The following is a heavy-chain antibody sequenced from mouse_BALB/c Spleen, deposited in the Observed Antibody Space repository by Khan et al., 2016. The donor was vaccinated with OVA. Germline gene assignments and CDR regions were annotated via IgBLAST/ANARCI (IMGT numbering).Heavy chain of an antibody. V-gene: IGHV1S137*01. J-gene: IGHJ3*01. Sequence: QIQLVQSGAELVRPGVSVKISCKASGYTFTDYVMHWVKQRHAKSLEWIGVISTNYGDADYNQKFQGKASMTVDRSSSTVYMELARLTSEDSAIYYCVRGGKFAYWGQGTLVTVSA. CDR3: VRGGKFAY. CDR1: GYTFTDYV. CDR2: ISTNYGDA. D-gene: IGHD1-1*02.